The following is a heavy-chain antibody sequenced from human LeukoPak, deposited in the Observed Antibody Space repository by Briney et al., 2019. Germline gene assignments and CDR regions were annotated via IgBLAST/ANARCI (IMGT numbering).Heavy chain of an antibody. CDR1: GYTFTSYA. D-gene: IGHD4-17*01. CDR3: ARGNGDYAIHPDY. V-gene: IGHV3-23*01. CDR2: ISGSGSNT. Sequence: SCKASGYTFTSYAMTWVRQAPGKGLEWVSAISGSGSNTYYADSVKGRFTISRDNSKNALYLLINSLRADDTAVYYCARGNGDYAIHPDYWGQGTLVTVSS. J-gene: IGHJ4*02.